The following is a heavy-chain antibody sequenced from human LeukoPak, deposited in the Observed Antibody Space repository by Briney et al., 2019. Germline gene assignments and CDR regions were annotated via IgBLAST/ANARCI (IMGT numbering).Heavy chain of an antibody. CDR1: GGSISSYY. J-gene: IGHJ4*02. CDR2: IYYSGST. CDR3: ARGANYDSSGYYYDY. Sequence: SETLSLTCTVSGGSISSYYWSWMRQPPGKGLEWIGYIYYSGSTKYKPSLKSRVTISVDTSKSQFSLKLSSVTAADTAVYYCARGANYDSSGYYYDYWGQGTLVTVSS. V-gene: IGHV4-59*12. D-gene: IGHD3-22*01.